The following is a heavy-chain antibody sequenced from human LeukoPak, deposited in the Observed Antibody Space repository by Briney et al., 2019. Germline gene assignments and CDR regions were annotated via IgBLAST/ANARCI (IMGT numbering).Heavy chain of an antibody. CDR1: GYSISSGNY. D-gene: IGHD6-6*01. Sequence: PSETLSLTSAVSGYSISSGNYWGWIRQPPGKGLEWIGTISYSGTTYYNPSLKSRVTISLDASKNQFSLKLSSVTAADTAVYYCARARFDYWGQGTLVTVSS. J-gene: IGHJ4*02. CDR3: ARARFDY. V-gene: IGHV4-38-2*01. CDR2: ISYSGTT.